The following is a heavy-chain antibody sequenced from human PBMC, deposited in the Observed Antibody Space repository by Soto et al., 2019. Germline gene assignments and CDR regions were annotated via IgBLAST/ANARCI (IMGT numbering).Heavy chain of an antibody. V-gene: IGHV1-2*04. CDR1: GYTFTGYY. Sequence: ASVKVSCKASGYTFTGYYMHWVRQAPGQGLEWMGWINPNSGGTNYAQKFQGWVTMTRDTSISTAYMELSRLRSDDMAVYYCARGYSGYDYENDAFDIWGQGTRVTVSS. J-gene: IGHJ3*02. CDR3: ARGYSGYDYENDAFDI. D-gene: IGHD5-12*01. CDR2: INPNSGGT.